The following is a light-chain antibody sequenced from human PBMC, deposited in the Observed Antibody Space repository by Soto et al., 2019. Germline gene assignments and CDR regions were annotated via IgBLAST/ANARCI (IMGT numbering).Light chain of an antibody. CDR3: AAWDDSLSGPV. J-gene: IGLJ3*02. V-gene: IGLV1-40*01. CDR2: GNI. CDR1: SSNIGAGYD. Sequence: QSVLTQPPSVSGDPGQRVTISCTGSSSNIGAGYDVHWYQQRPGTAPKLLIFGNINRPSGVPDRFSGSKSGTSASLAISGLRSEDEADYYCAAWDDSLSGPVFGGGTQLTVL.